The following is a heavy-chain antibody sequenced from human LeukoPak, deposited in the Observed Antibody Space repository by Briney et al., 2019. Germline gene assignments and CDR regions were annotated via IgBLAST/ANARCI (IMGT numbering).Heavy chain of an antibody. D-gene: IGHD3-3*01. V-gene: IGHV1-24*01. CDR2: FDPEDGET. Sequence: ASVKVSCKASGYTFTSYYMHWVRQAPGKGLEWMGGFDPEDGETIYAQKFQGRVTMTEDTSTDTAYMELSSLRSEDTAVYYCATGRITIFGVVIIPLREFDYWGQGTLVTVSS. J-gene: IGHJ4*02. CDR1: GYTFTSYY. CDR3: ATGRITIFGVVIIPLREFDY.